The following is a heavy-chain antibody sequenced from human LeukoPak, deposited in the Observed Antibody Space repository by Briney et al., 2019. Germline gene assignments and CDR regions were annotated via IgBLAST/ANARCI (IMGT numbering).Heavy chain of an antibody. CDR1: GFTFSSYS. CDR2: ISGGGGTT. D-gene: IGHD6-19*01. Sequence: GGSLRLSCAASGFTFSSYSMSWVRQAPGKGLEWVSLISGGGGTTYYADSVKGRFTISRNQSMSPMYLQMYSLTAEGPAGNFCAKDIVNSGRRGYFDYWGQGTLVTVSS. CDR3: AKDIVNSGRRGYFDY. J-gene: IGHJ4*02. V-gene: IGHV3-23*01.